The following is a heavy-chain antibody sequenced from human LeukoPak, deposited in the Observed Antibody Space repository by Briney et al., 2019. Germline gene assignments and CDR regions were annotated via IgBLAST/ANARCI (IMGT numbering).Heavy chain of an antibody. Sequence: SETLSLTRAVYGGSCSGYYWSWIRQPPGKGLEWIGEINHSGSTNYNPSLKSRVTISVDTSKNQYSLKLSSVTAADTAVYYCARRGWLQFHHWGQGTLVTVSS. D-gene: IGHD5-24*01. CDR3: ARRGWLQFHH. V-gene: IGHV4-34*01. CDR2: INHSGST. CDR1: GGSCSGYY. J-gene: IGHJ4*02.